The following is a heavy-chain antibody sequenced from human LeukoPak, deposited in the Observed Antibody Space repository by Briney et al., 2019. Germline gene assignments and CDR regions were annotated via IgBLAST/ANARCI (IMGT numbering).Heavy chain of an antibody. Sequence: PGGSLRLSCAASGFTFDDYAIHWVRQPPGKGLEWVSFITGDGGRTYYADSVKGRFAISIDNSKNSLYLQMNSLRTEDAALYYCAKDRDTSGFEHWGQGTLVTVSS. CDR1: GFTFDDYA. J-gene: IGHJ1*01. CDR3: AKDRDTSGFEH. CDR2: ITGDGGRT. V-gene: IGHV3-43*02. D-gene: IGHD3-22*01.